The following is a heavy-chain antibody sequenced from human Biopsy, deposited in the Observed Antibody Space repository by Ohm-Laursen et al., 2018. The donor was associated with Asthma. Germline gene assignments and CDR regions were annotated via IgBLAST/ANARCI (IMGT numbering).Heavy chain of an antibody. V-gene: IGHV1-69*13. CDR1: GGTFSNFA. CDR3: ARCQVGYSSGWSLLLKKIYYSGMDV. J-gene: IGHJ6*02. D-gene: IGHD6-19*01. CDR2: LMTVFGTT. Sequence: ASVKVSCKAPGGTFSNFAISWVRQAPGQGLEWLGGLMTVFGTTNYAQKFQGRVTITADESTSTAYMEVTSLRSEDPAIYYCARCQVGYSSGWSLLLKKIYYSGMDVWGQGTAVTVSS.